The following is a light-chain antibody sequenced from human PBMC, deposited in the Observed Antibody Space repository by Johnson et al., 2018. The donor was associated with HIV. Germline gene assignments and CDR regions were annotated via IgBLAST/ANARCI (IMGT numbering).Light chain of an antibody. V-gene: IGLV1-51*01. J-gene: IGLJ1*01. CDR2: DND. CDR1: DSNIGNNY. CDR3: GTWDSSLSAGGG. Sequence: HSVLTQPPSVSAAPGQKVTISCFGSDSNIGNNYVSWYQQLPGTAPKLLIYDNDKRPSGIPDRFSGSKSGTSATLGITGLQTGDEADYYCGTWDSSLSAGGGFGTGTKVTVL.